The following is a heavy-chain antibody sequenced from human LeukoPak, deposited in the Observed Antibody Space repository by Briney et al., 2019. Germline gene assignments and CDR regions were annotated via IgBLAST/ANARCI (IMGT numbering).Heavy chain of an antibody. Sequence: ASVKVSCKASGYTFPSYGVSWVRQAPGQGLEWMGWINTYNGNTNYAQKFQGRVTMTTDTSTRKVYMELRSLKSDETAVYYCARHLYIVVVTGKRNLDYWGQGTLVTVSS. CDR2: INTYNGNT. V-gene: IGHV1-18*01. J-gene: IGHJ4*02. CDR1: GYTFPSYG. D-gene: IGHD2-21*02. CDR3: ARHLYIVVVTGKRNLDY.